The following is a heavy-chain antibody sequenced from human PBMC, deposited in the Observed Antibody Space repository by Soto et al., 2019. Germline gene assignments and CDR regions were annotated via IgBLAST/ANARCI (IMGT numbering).Heavy chain of an antibody. D-gene: IGHD6-19*01. V-gene: IGHV1-69*13. Sequence: SVKVSCTASGGTFSSYAISWVRQAPGQGLEWMGGIIPIFGTANYAQKFQGRVTITADESTSTAYMELSSLRSEDTAVYYCATAGYSSGWLYFWNYWGQGTLVTSPQ. CDR3: ATAGYSSGWLYFWNY. CDR1: GGTFSSYA. CDR2: IIPIFGTA. J-gene: IGHJ4*02.